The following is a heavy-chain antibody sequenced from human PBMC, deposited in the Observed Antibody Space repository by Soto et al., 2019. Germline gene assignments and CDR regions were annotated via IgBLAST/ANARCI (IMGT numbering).Heavy chain of an antibody. CDR1: GFTFSDYY. Sequence: GGSLRLSCAASGFTFSDYYMSWIRQAPGKGLEWVSYISSSGSTIYYADSVKGRFTISRDNAKNSLYLQMNSLRAEDTAVYYGARDRVLLGSSSSFGFDYWGQGTLVTVSS. D-gene: IGHD6-6*01. V-gene: IGHV3-11*01. CDR2: ISSSGSTI. J-gene: IGHJ4*02. CDR3: ARDRVLLGSSSSFGFDY.